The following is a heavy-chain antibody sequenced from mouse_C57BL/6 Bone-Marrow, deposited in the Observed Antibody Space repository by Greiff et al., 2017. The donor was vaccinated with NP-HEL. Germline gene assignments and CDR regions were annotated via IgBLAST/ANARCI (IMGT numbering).Heavy chain of an antibody. J-gene: IGHJ2*01. CDR1: GFTFSDYG. Sequence: EVKLMESGGGLVKPGGSLKLSCAASGFTFSDYGMHWVRQAPEKGLEWVAYISSGSSTIYYADTVKGRFTLSRDNAKNTLFLQMTSLRAEDTSMYYCALYGDFDYWGQGTTLTVSS. V-gene: IGHV5-17*01. CDR3: ALYGDFDY. D-gene: IGHD1-1*02. CDR2: ISSGSSTI.